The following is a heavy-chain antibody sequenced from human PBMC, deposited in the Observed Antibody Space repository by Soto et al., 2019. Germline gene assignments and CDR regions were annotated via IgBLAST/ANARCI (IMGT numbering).Heavy chain of an antibody. CDR2: ISDSGSSI. Sequence: QVPLVESWGGLVKPGVSLRLSCAASGFTFKNYYMTWLRQAPGKGLEWVSYISDSGSSIYYADSLKGRFTISRDNAKNSLLLEMNRLRGEDTAVYFLARKYSSMLDLWGPGTLVTVSS. CDR1: GFTFKNYY. J-gene: IGHJ4*02. D-gene: IGHD6-13*01. V-gene: IGHV3-11*01. CDR3: ARKYSSMLDL.